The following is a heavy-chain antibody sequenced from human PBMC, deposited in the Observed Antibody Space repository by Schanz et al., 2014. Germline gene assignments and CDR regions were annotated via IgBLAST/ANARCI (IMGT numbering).Heavy chain of an antibody. Sequence: EVPLVQSGGGLVQPGGSLRLSCAASGFTFSSHWMHWVRQDPGKGLVWVARINSVGSNTDYADSVTGRFTISRDYAKNTLYLQMNTLRAEDTAVYYCARKMKLGVYGGKGHDSLDIWGQGTMVTVSS. V-gene: IGHV3-74*01. CDR2: INSVGSNT. CDR1: GFTFSSHW. CDR3: ARKMKLGVYGGKGHDSLDI. D-gene: IGHD4-17*01. J-gene: IGHJ3*02.